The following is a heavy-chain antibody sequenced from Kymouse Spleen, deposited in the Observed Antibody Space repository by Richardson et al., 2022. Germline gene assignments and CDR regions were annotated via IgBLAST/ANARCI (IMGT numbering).Heavy chain of an antibody. D-gene: IGHD2-2*02. Sequence: QVQLQQWGAGLLKPSETLSLTCAVYGGSFSGYYWSWIRQPPGKGLEWIGEINHSGSTNYNPSLKSRVTISVDTSKNQFSLKLSSVTAADTAVYYCARDGRYCSSTSCSDAFDIWGQGTMVTVSS. CDR3: ARDGRYCSSTSCSDAFDI. J-gene: IGHJ3*02. CDR1: GGSFSGYY. CDR2: INHSGST. V-gene: IGHV4-34*01.